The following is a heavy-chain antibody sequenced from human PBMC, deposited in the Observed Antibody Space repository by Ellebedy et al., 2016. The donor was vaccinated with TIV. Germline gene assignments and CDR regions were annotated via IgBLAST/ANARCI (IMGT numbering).Heavy chain of an antibody. Sequence: MPSETLSLTCSVSSGSLTNHFWSWIRQPPGKGLEWIASIYYTGSANYNPSLKSRVTTSVETSKNQISLTLNTSVTAADTAVYYCARVAITAAVGGGYFDLWGRGTLVTVSS. CDR1: SGSLTNHF. J-gene: IGHJ2*01. D-gene: IGHD6-13*01. CDR2: IYYTGSA. CDR3: ARVAITAAVGGGYFDL. V-gene: IGHV4-59*11.